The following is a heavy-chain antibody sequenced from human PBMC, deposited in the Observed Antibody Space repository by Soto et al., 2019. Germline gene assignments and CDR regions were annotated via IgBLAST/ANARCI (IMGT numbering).Heavy chain of an antibody. CDR3: ARDQLYYNDISGRPLNAFDV. Sequence: EVDLVESGGGLVQSGGSLRLSCAASGFTFRNYGMNWVRQAPGKGLEWVSYIGIGSSTKYYADSVKGRFTISRDNAKXSXHXXMNSLRAEDTAVYYCARDQLYYNDISGRPLNAFDVWGQGTMVTVSS. D-gene: IGHD3-22*01. CDR1: GFTFRNYG. V-gene: IGHV3-48*01. J-gene: IGHJ3*01. CDR2: IGIGSSTK.